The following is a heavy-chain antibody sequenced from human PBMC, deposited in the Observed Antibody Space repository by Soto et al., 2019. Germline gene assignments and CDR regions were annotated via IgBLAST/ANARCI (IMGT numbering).Heavy chain of an antibody. CDR1: GYTFTSYG. J-gene: IGHJ4*02. CDR3: ARVIRDDYQYYFDY. D-gene: IGHD4-17*01. CDR2: ISAYNGNT. V-gene: IGHV1-18*01. Sequence: ASVKVSCKASGYTFTSYGISWVRQAPGQGLEWMGWISAYNGNTNYAQKLQGRVTMTTDTSTSTAYMELRSLRSDDTAVYYCARVIRDDYQYYFDYWGQGTLVTVSS.